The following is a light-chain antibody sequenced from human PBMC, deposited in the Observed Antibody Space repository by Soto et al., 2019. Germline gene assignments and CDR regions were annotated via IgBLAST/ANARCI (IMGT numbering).Light chain of an antibody. V-gene: IGKV3-20*01. CDR1: QSVDSNF. CDR2: ATS. J-gene: IGKJ1*01. Sequence: EVVLTQSPGALSLSPGERAALSCRASQSVDSNFLAWYQQRPGQAPRLLIYATSSRATGIPARFSGSGSGTDFTLTISRLEPEDFAVYYGLRYGRSPGWTFGQGTRVEIK. CDR3: LRYGRSPGWT.